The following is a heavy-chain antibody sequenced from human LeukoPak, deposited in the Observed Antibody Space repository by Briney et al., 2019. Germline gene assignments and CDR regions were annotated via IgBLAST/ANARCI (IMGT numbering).Heavy chain of an antibody. V-gene: IGHV3-30*04. J-gene: IGHJ4*02. CDR1: GLTLSSYA. CDR3: ARSRAGVWYFDY. CDR2: ISYDGSNK. Sequence: GRTLTLTRAASGLTLSSYAMHWVRQDPPHRLERVAVISYDGSNKYYADSVKGRFTISRDNSKNTLYLQMNSLRAEDTAVYYCARSRAGVWYFDYWGQGTLVTVSS. D-gene: IGHD3-10*01.